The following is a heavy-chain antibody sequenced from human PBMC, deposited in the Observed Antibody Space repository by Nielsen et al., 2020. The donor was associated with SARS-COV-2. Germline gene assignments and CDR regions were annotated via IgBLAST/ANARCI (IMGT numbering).Heavy chain of an antibody. CDR2: ISSSSSYI. D-gene: IGHD2-2*01. Sequence: GESLKISCAASGFTFSSYSMNWVRQAPGKGLEWVSSISSSSSYIYYADSVKGRFTISRDNAKNSLYLQMNSLRAEDTALYYCAKFGSTDYRGQGTLVTVSS. CDR3: AKFGSTDY. V-gene: IGHV3-21*04. J-gene: IGHJ4*02. CDR1: GFTFSSYS.